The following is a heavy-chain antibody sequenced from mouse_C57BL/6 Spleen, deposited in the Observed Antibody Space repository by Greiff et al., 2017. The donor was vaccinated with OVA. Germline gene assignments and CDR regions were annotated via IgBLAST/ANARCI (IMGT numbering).Heavy chain of an antibody. CDR3: ARPLLRGSYIDY. Sequence: VQLQQPGAELVRPGSSVKLSCKASGYTFTSYWMHWVKQRPIQGLEWIGNIDPSDSETHYNQKFKDKATLTVDKSSSTAYMQLSSLTSEDSAVDYCARPLLRGSYIDYWGQGTTLTVSS. J-gene: IGHJ2*01. V-gene: IGHV1-52*01. CDR2: IDPSDSET. CDR1: GYTFTSYW. D-gene: IGHD1-1*01.